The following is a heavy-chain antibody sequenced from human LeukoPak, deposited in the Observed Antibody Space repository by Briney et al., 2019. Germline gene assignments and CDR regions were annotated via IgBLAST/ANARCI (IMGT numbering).Heavy chain of an antibody. J-gene: IGHJ4*02. Sequence: SETLSLTCVVYGASFSGYSWNWIRQSPGKGLEWIADINYTGDTATGSSNYSPSLGSRVPISVDTYKNQFSLHLSSVPGADMGVYYCARGCSGSWEFDYWGQGTLVTVSS. CDR1: GASFSGYS. CDR3: ARGCSGSWEFDY. V-gene: IGHV4-34*01. D-gene: IGHD1-14*01. CDR2: INYTGDTATGSS.